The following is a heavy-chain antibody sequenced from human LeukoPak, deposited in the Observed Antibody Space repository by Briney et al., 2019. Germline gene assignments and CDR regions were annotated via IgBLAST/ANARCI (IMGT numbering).Heavy chain of an antibody. CDR3: ARSGDYNFDY. CDR1: GGSISSYY. J-gene: IGHJ4*02. Sequence: SETLSLTCTVSGGSISSYYWSWLRQPPGKGLEWIGYIYYSGSTNYNPSLKSRVTISVDTSKNQFSLKLSSVTAADTAVYYCARSGDYNFDYWGQGTLVTVSS. V-gene: IGHV4-59*01. CDR2: IYYSGST. D-gene: IGHD4-17*01.